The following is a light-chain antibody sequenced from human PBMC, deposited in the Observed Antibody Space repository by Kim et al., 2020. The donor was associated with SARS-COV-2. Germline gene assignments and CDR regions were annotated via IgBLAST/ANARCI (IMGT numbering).Light chain of an antibody. Sequence: VPLGQTVRITCQGASLRPYYASWYQQKPGQAPVLVLGKTNRPSEIPDRFSGSSSRNTASLTITGAQAEDEADYYCNSRDSSGNHYVFGTGTKVT. V-gene: IGLV3-19*01. J-gene: IGLJ1*01. CDR1: SLRPYY. CDR3: NSRDSSGNHYV. CDR2: KT.